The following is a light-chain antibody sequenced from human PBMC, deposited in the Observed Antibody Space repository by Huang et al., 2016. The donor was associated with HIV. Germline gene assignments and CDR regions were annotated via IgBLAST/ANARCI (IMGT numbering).Light chain of an antibody. V-gene: IGKV1-12*01. CDR3: QQANTFPLT. CDR2: HES. CDR1: QFISNW. Sequence: DIQMTQSPSSVSASVGDRVTITCRACQFISNWLGWYQQKPGKAPKLLIFHESSLQSGVPSRFSCSGSGTDFTLTISSLQPDDFATYFCQQANTFPLTFGGGTKVEIK. J-gene: IGKJ4*01.